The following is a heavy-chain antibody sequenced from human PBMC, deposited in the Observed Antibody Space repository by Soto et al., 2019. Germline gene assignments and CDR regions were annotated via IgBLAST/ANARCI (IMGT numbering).Heavy chain of an antibody. D-gene: IGHD6-6*01. Sequence: QVQLQESGPGLVKPSQTLSLTCTVSGGSISSGGYYWTWIRQHPGKGLEWIGYNYYSGITYYNPSRKSRVTISLDTSKTQFSLKLSSVTAADTAVYYCARGSSIAGLYYGMDVWGQGTTVTVSS. CDR2: NYYSGIT. CDR3: ARGSSIAGLYYGMDV. V-gene: IGHV4-31*03. J-gene: IGHJ6*02. CDR1: GGSISSGGYY.